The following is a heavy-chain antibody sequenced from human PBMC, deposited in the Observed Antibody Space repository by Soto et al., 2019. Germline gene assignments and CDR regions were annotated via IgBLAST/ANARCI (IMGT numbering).Heavy chain of an antibody. D-gene: IGHD4-17*01. CDR2: IIPIFGTA. V-gene: IGHV1-69*13. CDR1: GGTFSSYA. J-gene: IGHJ4*02. Sequence: SVKVSFKASGGTFSSYAISWVRQAPGQGLEWMGGIIPIFGTANYAQKFQGRVTITADESTSTAYMELSSLRSEDTAVYYCASLSYGAVYFDYWGQGTLVTVSS. CDR3: ASLSYGAVYFDY.